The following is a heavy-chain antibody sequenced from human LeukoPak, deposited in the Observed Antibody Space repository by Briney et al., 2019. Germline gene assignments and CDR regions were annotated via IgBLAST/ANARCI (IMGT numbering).Heavy chain of an antibody. V-gene: IGHV1-2*02. CDR3: AREAYASGSFRTDYYYMDV. CDR2: ISPTSGGT. D-gene: IGHD3-10*01. J-gene: IGHJ6*03. CDR1: GYTFTGYY. Sequence: ASVKVSCKASGYTFTGYYMHWVRQALGQGFEWMGWISPTSGGTNYAQKFQGRVTMTRDTSISTAYMELRRLRSDDTAVYYCAREAYASGSFRTDYYYMDVWGKGTTVTISS.